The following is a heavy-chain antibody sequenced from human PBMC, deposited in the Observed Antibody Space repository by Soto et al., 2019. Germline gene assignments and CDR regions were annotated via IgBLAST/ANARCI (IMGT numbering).Heavy chain of an antibody. CDR3: ARGRADYDFWSGYSGY. D-gene: IGHD3-3*01. Sequence: GGSLRLSCAASGFTFSSYGMHWVRQAPGKGLEWVSSISSSSSYIYYADSVKGRFTISRDNAKNSLYLQMNSLRAEDTAVYYCARGRADYDFWSGYSGYWGQGTLVTVSS. J-gene: IGHJ4*02. CDR2: ISSSSSYI. V-gene: IGHV3-21*01. CDR1: GFTFSSYG.